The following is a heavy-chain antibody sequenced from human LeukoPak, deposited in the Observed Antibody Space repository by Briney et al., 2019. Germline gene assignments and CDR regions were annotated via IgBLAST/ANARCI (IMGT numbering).Heavy chain of an antibody. Sequence: GRSLRLSCAASGFTFDDYAMHWVRQAPGKGLEWVSGISWNSGSIGYADSVKGRFTISRDNSKNTLYLQMNSLRAEDTAVYYCANRWVVPAATHGLDAFDIWGQGTMVTVSS. CDR2: ISWNSGSI. D-gene: IGHD2-2*01. J-gene: IGHJ3*02. V-gene: IGHV3-9*01. CDR1: GFTFDDYA. CDR3: ANRWVVPAATHGLDAFDI.